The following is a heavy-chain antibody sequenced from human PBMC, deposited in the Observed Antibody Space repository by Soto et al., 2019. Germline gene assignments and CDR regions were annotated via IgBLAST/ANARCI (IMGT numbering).Heavy chain of an antibody. J-gene: IGHJ4*02. V-gene: IGHV3-30*18. CDR3: AKAMGYSSSWYSGPFDY. CDR1: GFTFSSYG. D-gene: IGHD6-13*01. CDR2: ISYDGSNK. Sequence: QVQLVESGGGMVQPGRSLRLSCAASGFTFSSYGMHWVRQAPGKGLEWVAVISYDGSNKHYADSVKGRFTISRDNSKNPLDLQRNRRRAEDTAVYYCAKAMGYSSSWYSGPFDYRGQGTLVTVSS.